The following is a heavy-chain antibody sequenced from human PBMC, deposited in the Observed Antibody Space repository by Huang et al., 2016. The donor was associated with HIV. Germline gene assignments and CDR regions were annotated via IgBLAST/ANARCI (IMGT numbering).Heavy chain of an antibody. J-gene: IGHJ5*02. CDR2: IRGSDNTT. CDR3: AKDRVAGTGHCFDP. D-gene: IGHD6-19*01. Sequence: EVKLLESGGGLVQPGGSLRLSCAASGFSFSSYTMTWGRQAPGKGLAWVSSIRGSDNTTVYADSVKGRFTISRDNAKNTLYLQMKSLRVDDTAVYYCAKDRVAGTGHCFDPWGQGTLVTVSS. CDR1: GFSFSSYT. V-gene: IGHV3-23*01.